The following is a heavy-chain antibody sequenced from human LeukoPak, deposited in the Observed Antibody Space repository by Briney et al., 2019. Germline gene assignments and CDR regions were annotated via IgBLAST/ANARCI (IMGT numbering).Heavy chain of an antibody. D-gene: IGHD5-12*01. Sequence: GGSLRLSCAASGFTFSDYYMSWIRQAPGKGLEWVSYISSSGSTIYYADSVKGRFTISRDNAKNSLYLQMNSLRAEDTAVHYCASDGISGYVFPFDYWGQGTLVTVSS. CDR1: GFTFSDYY. CDR2: ISSSGSTI. CDR3: ASDGISGYVFPFDY. J-gene: IGHJ4*02. V-gene: IGHV3-11*04.